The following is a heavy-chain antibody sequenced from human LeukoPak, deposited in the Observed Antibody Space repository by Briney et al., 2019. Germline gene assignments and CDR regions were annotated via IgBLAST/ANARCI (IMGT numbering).Heavy chain of an antibody. Sequence: GGSLRLSCAASGFTFRNNWMNWIRQTPGKGLEWVANIRPDASDTGYVDSVKGRFTISRDNAKNLLYLQMNSLRAEDTAVYFCARGGHCSTTSCSNYDGMDVWGQGTTLTVSS. CDR2: IRPDASDT. D-gene: IGHD2-2*01. J-gene: IGHJ6*02. CDR1: GFTFRNNW. V-gene: IGHV3-7*01. CDR3: ARGGHCSTTSCSNYDGMDV.